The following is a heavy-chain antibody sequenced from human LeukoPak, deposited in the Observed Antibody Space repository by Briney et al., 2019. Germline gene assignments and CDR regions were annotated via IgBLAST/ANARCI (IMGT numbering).Heavy chain of an antibody. V-gene: IGHV3-21*01. J-gene: IGHJ4*02. CDR1: GGSISSSS. CDR2: ISSSSSYI. CDR3: ASDIPSIKNYYDSSGYYGENFDY. D-gene: IGHD3-22*01. Sequence: ASETLSLTCTVSGGSISSSSYYWGWIRQPPGKGLEWVSSISSSSSYIYYADSVKGRFTISRDNAKNSLYLQMNSLRAEDTAVYYCASDIPSIKNYYDSSGYYGENFDYWGQGTLVTVSS.